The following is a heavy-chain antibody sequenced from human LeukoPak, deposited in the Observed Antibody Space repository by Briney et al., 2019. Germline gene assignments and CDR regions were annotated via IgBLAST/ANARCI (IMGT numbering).Heavy chain of an antibody. D-gene: IGHD3-22*01. J-gene: IGHJ3*02. Sequence: GGSLRLSCAASGFTVSSNYMSWVRQAPGKGLEWVSVIYSGGSTYYADSVKGRFTISRDNSKNTLYLQMNSLRAEDTAVYYCARVSKNGSGYHSDAFDIWGQGTMVTVSS. CDR2: IYSGGST. CDR3: ARVSKNGSGYHSDAFDI. V-gene: IGHV3-53*01. CDR1: GFTVSSNY.